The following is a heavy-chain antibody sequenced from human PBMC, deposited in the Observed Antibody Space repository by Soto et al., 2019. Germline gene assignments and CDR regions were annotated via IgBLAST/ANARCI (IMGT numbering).Heavy chain of an antibody. CDR1: GYTFNNYD. V-gene: IGHV1-8*02. CDR2: MNPNSGNT. J-gene: IGHJ5*01. D-gene: IGHD3-10*01. Sequence: ASVKVSCKASGYTFNNYDIHWVRQAPGHGLEWMGWMNPNSGNTGYAQNFRGRVTMTQNTAIGTAYMELSSLRSDDTATYYCTRAYGAETFDFWGQGTRVSVSS. CDR3: TRAYGAETFDF.